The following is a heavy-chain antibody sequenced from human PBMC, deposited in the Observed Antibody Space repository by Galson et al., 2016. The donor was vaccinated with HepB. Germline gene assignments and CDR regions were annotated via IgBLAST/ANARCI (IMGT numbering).Heavy chain of an antibody. CDR1: GFTFRNYG. V-gene: IGHV3-23*01. CDR2: ISRSGDST. D-gene: IGHD2-2*01. Sequence: SLRLSCAASGFTFRNYGMTWVRQAPGKWLEVVSSISRSGDSTDYADSVKGRFTISRDNSKNTLSLQMNSLTADDTAIYYCVQGSTAPAVWGKVTTVTVSS. J-gene: IGHJ6*04. CDR3: VQGSTAPAV.